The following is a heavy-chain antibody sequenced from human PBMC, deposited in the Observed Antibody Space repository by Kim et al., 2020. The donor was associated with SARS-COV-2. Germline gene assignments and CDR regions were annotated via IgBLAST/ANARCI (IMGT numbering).Heavy chain of an antibody. CDR2: IYYSGST. CDR1: GGSISSGGYY. J-gene: IGHJ4*01. CDR3: AREIVMAVAVPSRYFDY. Sequence: SETLSLTCTVSGGSISSGGYYWSWIRQHPGKGLEWIGYIYYSGSTYYNPSLKSRVTISVDTSKNQFSLKLSSVTAADTAVYYCAREIVMAVAVPSRYFDYWGQGTLVTVSS. V-gene: IGHV4-31*03. D-gene: IGHD6-19*01.